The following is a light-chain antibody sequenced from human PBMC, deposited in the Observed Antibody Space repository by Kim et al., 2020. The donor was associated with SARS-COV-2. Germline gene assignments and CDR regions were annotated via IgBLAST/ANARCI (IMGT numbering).Light chain of an antibody. V-gene: IGLV1-44*01. Sequence: GQRVTISCSGSSSNIGSNTVNWYQQLPGTAPRLLIYSNNQRPSGVPDRFSGSKSGTSASLAISGLQSDDESHFYCAAWDDSLNGLVFGGGTKLTVL. CDR2: SNN. J-gene: IGLJ3*02. CDR3: AAWDDSLNGLV. CDR1: SSNIGSNT.